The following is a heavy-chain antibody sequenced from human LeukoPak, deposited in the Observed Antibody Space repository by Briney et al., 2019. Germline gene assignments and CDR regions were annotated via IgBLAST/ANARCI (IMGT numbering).Heavy chain of an antibody. CDR2: ISGSGGST. D-gene: IGHD2-2*01. Sequence: GGSLRLSCAASGFTSSSYAMSWVRQAPGKGLEWVSGISGSGGSTYYADSVKGRLTISRDNSKNTLYLQMNSLRAEDTAVYYCAREEGPYVVSSTYFDYWGQGTLVTVSS. V-gene: IGHV3-23*01. J-gene: IGHJ4*02. CDR1: GFTSSSYA. CDR3: AREEGPYVVSSTYFDY.